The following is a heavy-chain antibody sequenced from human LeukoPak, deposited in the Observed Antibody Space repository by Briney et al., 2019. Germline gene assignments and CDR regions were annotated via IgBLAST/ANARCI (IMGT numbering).Heavy chain of an antibody. CDR3: AKETSRGTTGTVDY. CDR1: GFTFSSYA. Sequence: GGSLRLSCAVSGASGFTFSSYAMSWVRQAPGKGLEWVSATSGGGGTTYYADSVEGRFTISRDNSKNTLFLQMNSLRAEDTAIYYCAKETSRGTTGTVDYWGQGTQVTVSS. V-gene: IGHV3-23*01. J-gene: IGHJ4*02. D-gene: IGHD1-1*01. CDR2: TSGGGGTT.